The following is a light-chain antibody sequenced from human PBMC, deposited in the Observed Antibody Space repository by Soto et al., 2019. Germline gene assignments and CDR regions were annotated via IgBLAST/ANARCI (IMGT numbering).Light chain of an antibody. V-gene: IGKV1-9*01. CDR3: QQLNSYPIT. CDR1: QGLSSD. Sequence: DIQLTQSPSFLSASVGDRVTITCRASQGLSSDLAWYQQKPGKAPKLLIYAASPLQSGVPSRFSGSGSGTEFTLTISSLQPEDVATYYCQQLNSYPITFGQGTRLEIK. CDR2: AAS. J-gene: IGKJ5*01.